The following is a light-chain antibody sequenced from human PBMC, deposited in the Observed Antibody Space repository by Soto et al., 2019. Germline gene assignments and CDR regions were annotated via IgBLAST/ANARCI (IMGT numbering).Light chain of an antibody. CDR3: QEGTFWPA. Sequence: EVVMTQSPATLSASAVYTATLSCRASQYVGTRLAWYQHKAGQAPRLIIYDASVRATGIPARFSGSGSGTDFTLTISSLEPEDFAVYYCQEGTFWPAFGGGTKV. CDR1: QYVGTR. J-gene: IGKJ4*01. CDR2: DAS. V-gene: IGKV3-11*01.